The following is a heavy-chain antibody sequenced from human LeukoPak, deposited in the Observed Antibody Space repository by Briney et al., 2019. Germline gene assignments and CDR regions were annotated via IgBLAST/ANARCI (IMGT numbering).Heavy chain of an antibody. Sequence: SETLSLTCSVSGASMSDFYWSWIRQPPGKGLEWIGFTQYTGNTNYNPSLKSRVTISVDLSKSQFSLKLTSVTAADAAVYYCAREVRGMDVWGQGTTVTVSS. J-gene: IGHJ6*02. CDR2: TQYTGNT. CDR3: AREVRGMDV. D-gene: IGHD2-21*01. V-gene: IGHV4-59*01. CDR1: GASMSDFY.